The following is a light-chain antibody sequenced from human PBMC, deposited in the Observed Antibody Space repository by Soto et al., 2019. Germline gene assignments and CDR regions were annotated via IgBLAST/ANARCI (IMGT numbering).Light chain of an antibody. V-gene: IGKV3-20*01. CDR2: DAS. CDR3: QQFSSYST. CDR1: QTVRNNY. J-gene: IGKJ1*01. Sequence: EFVLTQSPGSLSLSPGERATLSCSASQTVRNNYLAWYQQKPGQDPRLLIYDASSRATGIPDRFSGGGSGTEFTLTISSLQPDDFATYYCQQFSSYSTVGNGNKVDI.